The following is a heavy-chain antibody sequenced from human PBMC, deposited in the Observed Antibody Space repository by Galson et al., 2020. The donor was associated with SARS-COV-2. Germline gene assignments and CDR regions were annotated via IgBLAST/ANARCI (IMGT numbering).Heavy chain of an antibody. CDR2: IYYSGST. V-gene: IGHV4-39*01. D-gene: IGHD3-22*01. Sequence: SETLSLTCTVSGGSISSTNYYWGWFRQPPGKGLEWIGSIYYSGSTYYNPSLKSRVTISVDTSKNQFSLKLTSVTAADTAVYYCARLYDTSGYYRWDDWGQGTLVTVSS. J-gene: IGHJ4*02. CDR1: GGSISSTNYY. CDR3: ARLYDTSGYYRWDD.